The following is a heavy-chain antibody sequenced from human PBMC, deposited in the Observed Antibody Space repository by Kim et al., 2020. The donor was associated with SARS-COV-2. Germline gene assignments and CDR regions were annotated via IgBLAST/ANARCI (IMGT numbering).Heavy chain of an antibody. J-gene: IGHJ6*02. CDR3: ARDRKEEHDYGGNSIDYGMDV. D-gene: IGHD4-17*01. V-gene: IGHV4-31*03. CDR2: IYYSGST. Sequence: SETLSLTCTVSGGSISSGGYYWSWIRQHPGKGLEWIGYIYYSGSTYYNPSLKSRVTISVDTSKNQFSLKLSSVTAADTAVYYCARDRKEEHDYGGNSIDYGMDVWGQGTTVTVSS. CDR1: GGSISSGGYY.